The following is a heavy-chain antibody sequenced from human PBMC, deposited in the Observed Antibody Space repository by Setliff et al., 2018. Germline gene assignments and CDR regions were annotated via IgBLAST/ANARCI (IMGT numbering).Heavy chain of an antibody. D-gene: IGHD3-10*01. Sequence: SETLSLTCTVSGGSLSADYYWSWIRQPAGKGLEWIGHVHPDGSTNYNPSLYSRVVISVDTSKNKFSLKLTSVTAADTAVYYCVRALLWSGEGRFDPWGQGTLVTVSS. J-gene: IGHJ5*02. V-gene: IGHV4-61*09. CDR2: VHPDGST. CDR1: GGSLSADYY. CDR3: VRALLWSGEGRFDP.